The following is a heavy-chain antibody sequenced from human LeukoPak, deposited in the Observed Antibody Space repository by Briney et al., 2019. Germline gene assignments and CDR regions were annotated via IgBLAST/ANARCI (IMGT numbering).Heavy chain of an antibody. V-gene: IGHV1-69*05. D-gene: IGHD2-21*02. CDR3: ARAYCGGDCRHPPPSLNDY. Sequence: GASVKVSCKASGGTFSSYAISWVRQAPGRGLEWMGRIIPIFGTANYAQKFQGRVTITTDESTSTAYMELSSLRSEDTAVYYCARAYCGGDCRHPPPSLNDYWGQGTLVTVSS. CDR1: GGTFSSYA. J-gene: IGHJ4*02. CDR2: IIPIFGTA.